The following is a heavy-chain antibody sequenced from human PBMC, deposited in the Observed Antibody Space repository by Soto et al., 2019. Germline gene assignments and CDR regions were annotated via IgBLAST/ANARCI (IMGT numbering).Heavy chain of an antibody. CDR2: IHYSGNT. J-gene: IGHJ3*02. Sequence: QLQLQESGPGLVKPSETLSLTCTVSGGSISINIYYWGWIRQPPGRGLEWGGGIHYSGNTYYNPSLKSRVTISVDTAKNQFSLNLSSVTAADTAVYYCARRTVAGALDIWGQGTMVTVSS. V-gene: IGHV4-39*01. D-gene: IGHD4-4*01. CDR1: GGSISINIYY. CDR3: ARRTVAGALDI.